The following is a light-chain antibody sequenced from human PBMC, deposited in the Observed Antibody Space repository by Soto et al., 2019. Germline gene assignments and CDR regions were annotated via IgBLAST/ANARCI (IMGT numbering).Light chain of an antibody. CDR1: QTISTY. J-gene: IGKJ2*01. CDR2: AAS. Sequence: DIQMTQSPSSLSVSVGDRVTITCRASQTISTYLNWYQQKPGKAPKLLIYAASTLQSGVPSRFSGSGSGTDFTLTINSLQPEDFATYYCQQSHGIPYTFGQGTKLEIK. V-gene: IGKV1-39*01. CDR3: QQSHGIPYT.